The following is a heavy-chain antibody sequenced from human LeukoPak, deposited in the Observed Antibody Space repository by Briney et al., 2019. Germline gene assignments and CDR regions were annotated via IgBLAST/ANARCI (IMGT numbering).Heavy chain of an antibody. Sequence: SETLSLTCAVYGGSFSGYYWSWIRQPPGKGLEWIGEINHSGSTNYNPSLKSRVTISVDTSKNQFSLKLSSVTAADTAVYYRARRRNYGWFDPWGQGTLVTVSS. CDR2: INHSGST. D-gene: IGHD4-11*01. CDR1: GGSFSGYY. V-gene: IGHV4-34*01. J-gene: IGHJ5*02. CDR3: ARRRNYGWFDP.